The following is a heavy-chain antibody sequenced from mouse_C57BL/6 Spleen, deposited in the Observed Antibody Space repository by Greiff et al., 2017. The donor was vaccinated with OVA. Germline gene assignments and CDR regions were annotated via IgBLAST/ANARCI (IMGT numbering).Heavy chain of an antibody. V-gene: IGHV1-64*01. CDR1: GYTFTSYW. D-gene: IGHD1-1*01. J-gene: IGHJ2*01. CDR2: IHPNSGST. CDR3: ALYGSTYFDY. Sequence: QVQLQQPGAELVKPGASVKLSCKASGYTFTSYWMHWVKQRPGQGLEWIGMIHPNSGSTNYNEKFKSKATLTVAKSSSTAYMQLSSLTSEDSAVYYCALYGSTYFDYWGQGTTLTVSS.